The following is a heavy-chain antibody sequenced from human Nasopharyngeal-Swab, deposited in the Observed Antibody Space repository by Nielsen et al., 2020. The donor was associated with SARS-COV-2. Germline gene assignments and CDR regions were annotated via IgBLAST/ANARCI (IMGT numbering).Heavy chain of an antibody. CDR2: INHSGST. D-gene: IGHD5-24*01. CDR3: ARVEMATVSHAFDI. J-gene: IGHJ3*02. Sequence: SETLSLTCAVYGGSFSGYYWSWIRQPPGKGLEWIGEINHSGSTNYNPSLKSRVTISVDTSKNQFSLKLSSVTAADTAVYYCARVEMATVSHAFDICGQGTMVTVSS. CDR1: GGSFSGYY. V-gene: IGHV4-34*01.